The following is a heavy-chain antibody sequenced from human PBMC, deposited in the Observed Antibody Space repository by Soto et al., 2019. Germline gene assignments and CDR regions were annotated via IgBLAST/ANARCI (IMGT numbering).Heavy chain of an antibody. CDR3: ARPRRYPPIFDY. J-gene: IGHJ4*02. Sequence: QVQLVESGGGVVQPGRSLRLSCAASGFTFSSYAMHWFRQAPGKGLEWVAVISYDGSNKYYADPVKGRFTISRDNSTNTLYLQMNSMRAEDTAVYYCARPRRYPPIFDYWGQGTLGTVS. V-gene: IGHV3-30-3*01. CDR1: GFTFSSYA. D-gene: IGHD2-2*02. CDR2: ISYDGSNK.